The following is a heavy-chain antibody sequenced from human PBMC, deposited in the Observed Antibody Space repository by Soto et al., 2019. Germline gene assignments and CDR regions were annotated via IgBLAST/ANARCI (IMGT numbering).Heavy chain of an antibody. J-gene: IGHJ6*02. CDR2: IHYSGST. D-gene: IGHD2-2*01. Sequence: PSETLSLTCTVSGGSISSTNYYWGWIRQPPGKGLEWIGSIHYSGSTYYNPSLKSRVTISVDTSKNQFSLRLSSVTAADTTVYYCARRVPAGAAYYQYGMDVWGQGTTVTVSS. V-gene: IGHV4-39*01. CDR3: ARRVPAGAAYYQYGMDV. CDR1: GGSISSTNYY.